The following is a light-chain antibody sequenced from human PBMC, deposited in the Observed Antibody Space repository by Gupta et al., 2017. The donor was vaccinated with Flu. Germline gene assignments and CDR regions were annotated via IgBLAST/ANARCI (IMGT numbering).Light chain of an antibody. V-gene: IGKV4-1*01. J-gene: IGKJ2*01. Sequence: SLGERATINCKSSQSGLYSATNKNYLAWYQQKPGQPPKLLIYWASTRESGVPDRFSGSGSGTDFTLTISSLQAEDVAVYYCQQDDGTPYTFGQGTKLEIK. CDR1: QSGLYSATNKNY. CDR3: QQDDGTPYT. CDR2: WAS.